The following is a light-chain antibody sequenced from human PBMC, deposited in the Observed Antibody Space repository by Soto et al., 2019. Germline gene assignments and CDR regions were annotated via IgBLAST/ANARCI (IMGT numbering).Light chain of an antibody. CDR1: QSISSW. J-gene: IGKJ1*01. V-gene: IGKV1-5*03. Sequence: DIQLTQSPSTLSASVGDRVTITCRASQSISSWLALYQQKPGKAPNLLVYKTSNLESGVPSRFSGSGSGTEFTLTISSLQPDDFATYYSQYYNDYCWTFGQGTKVEIK. CDR2: KTS. CDR3: QYYNDYCWT.